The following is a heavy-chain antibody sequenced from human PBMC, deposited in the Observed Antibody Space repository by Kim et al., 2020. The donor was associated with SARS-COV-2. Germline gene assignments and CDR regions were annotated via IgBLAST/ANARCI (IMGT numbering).Heavy chain of an antibody. CDR1: GFTFSSYA. Sequence: GGSLRLSCAASGFTFSSYAMSWVRQAPGKGLEWVSAISGSGGSTYYADSVKGRFTISRDNSKNTLYLQMNSLRAEDTAVYYCAKGSYCSSTSCYSPLIAFDIWGQGTMVTVSS. J-gene: IGHJ3*02. CDR2: ISGSGGST. V-gene: IGHV3-23*01. D-gene: IGHD2-2*02. CDR3: AKGSYCSSTSCYSPLIAFDI.